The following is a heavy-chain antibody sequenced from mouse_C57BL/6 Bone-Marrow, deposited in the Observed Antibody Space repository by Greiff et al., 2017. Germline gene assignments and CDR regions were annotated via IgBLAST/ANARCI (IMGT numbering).Heavy chain of an antibody. CDR1: GYSFTDYN. V-gene: IGHV1-39*01. CDR3: ARGYDYDYAMDY. CDR2: INPNYGST. Sequence: EVQLQQSGPELVKPGASVKISCKASGYSFTDYNMNWVKQSNGKSLEWIGVINPNYGSTSYNQKFKGKATFTVDLSSSTAYMQLNSLTSEDSAVNYCARGYDYDYAMDYWGQGTSVTVSS. D-gene: IGHD2-4*01. J-gene: IGHJ4*01.